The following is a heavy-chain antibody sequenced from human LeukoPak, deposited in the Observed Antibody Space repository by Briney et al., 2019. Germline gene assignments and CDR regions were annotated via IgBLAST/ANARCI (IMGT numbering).Heavy chain of an antibody. D-gene: IGHD3-3*01. V-gene: IGHV1-2*02. Sequence: ASVKVSCKASGYTFTAYYIHWVRQAPGQGLEWMGWINPNSGGTNYAQKFQGRVTMTTDTSTSTAYMELRSLRSDDTAVYYCTRGDGPSLRFLEWNYWGQGTLVTVSS. CDR2: INPNSGGT. CDR1: GYTFTAYY. CDR3: TRGDGPSLRFLEWNY. J-gene: IGHJ4*02.